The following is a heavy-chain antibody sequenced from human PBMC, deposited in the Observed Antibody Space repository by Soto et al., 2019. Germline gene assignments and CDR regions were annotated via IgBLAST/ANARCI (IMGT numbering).Heavy chain of an antibody. CDR1: GGSISSGDYY. J-gene: IGHJ6*02. Sequence: SETLSLTCTVSGGSISSGDYYWSWIRQPPGKGLEWIGYIYYSGSTYYNPSLKSRVTISVDTSKNQFSLKLSSVTAADTAVYYCARSRGPEYYYYGMDVWGQGTTVTVSS. CDR3: ARSRGPEYYYYGMDV. CDR2: IYYSGST. D-gene: IGHD2-2*01. V-gene: IGHV4-30-4*01.